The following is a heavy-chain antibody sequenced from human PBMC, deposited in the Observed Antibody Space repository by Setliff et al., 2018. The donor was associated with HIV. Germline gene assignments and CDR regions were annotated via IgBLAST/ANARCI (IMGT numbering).Heavy chain of an antibody. CDR1: GYTFTSYW. D-gene: IGHD6-13*01. Sequence: GESLKISCKGSGYTFTSYWIGWVRQMPGKGLEWMGIIYPGDSDTRYSPSFQGQVTISADKSISTAYLQWSTLKASYTAIYYCARHRHTAAGTLDAFDIWGQGTGVTVSS. CDR3: ARHRHTAAGTLDAFDI. J-gene: IGHJ3*02. CDR2: IYPGDSDT. V-gene: IGHV5-51*01.